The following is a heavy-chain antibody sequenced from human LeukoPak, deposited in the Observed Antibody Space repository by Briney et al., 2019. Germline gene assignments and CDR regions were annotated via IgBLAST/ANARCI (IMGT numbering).Heavy chain of an antibody. CDR3: TTSSGWYSLNY. V-gene: IGHV4-4*02. CDR1: GDSISSALW. J-gene: IGHJ4*02. CDR2: ISRDGST. Sequence: SETLSLTCAVSGDSISSALWWNWVRQPPGKGLDWIGEISRDGSTKYNPSLKNRVIISKDNSKNQFSLKLNSVTAADTAVYYCTTSSGWYSLNYWGQGVLITVSS. D-gene: IGHD1-26*01.